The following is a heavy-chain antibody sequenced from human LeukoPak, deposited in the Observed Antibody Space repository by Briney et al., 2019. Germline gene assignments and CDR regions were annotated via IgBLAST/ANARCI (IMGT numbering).Heavy chain of an antibody. D-gene: IGHD3-22*01. J-gene: IGHJ4*02. CDR2: IKQDGSEK. CDR1: GFSFSSYW. V-gene: IGHV3-7*01. CDR3: ARGPMGYYDSTGYDN. Sequence: GGSLRLSCAASGFSFSSYWMSWVRRAPGKGLEWVANIKQDGSEKYYVVSVKGRFTISRDNAKNSLYLQMNSLRAEDTAVYYCARGPMGYYDSTGYDNWGQGTLVTVST.